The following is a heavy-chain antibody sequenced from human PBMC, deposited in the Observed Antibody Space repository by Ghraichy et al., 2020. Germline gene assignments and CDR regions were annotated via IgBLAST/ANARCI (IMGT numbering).Heavy chain of an antibody. CDR3: ARRSTMVRGVIIEPDY. D-gene: IGHD3-10*01. CDR1: GGSISSSSYY. CDR2: IYYSGST. V-gene: IGHV4-39*01. J-gene: IGHJ4*02. Sequence: SQTLSLTCTVSGGSISSSSYYWGWIRQPPGKGLEWIGSIYYSGSTYYNPSLKSRVTISVDTSKNQFSLKLSSVTAADTAVYYCARRSTMVRGVIIEPDYWGQGTLVTVSS.